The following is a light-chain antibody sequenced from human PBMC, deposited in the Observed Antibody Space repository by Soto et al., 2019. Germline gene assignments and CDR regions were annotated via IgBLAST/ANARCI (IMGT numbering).Light chain of an antibody. CDR1: HREVGAYDF. CDR3: TSYTSSSTPLYV. Sequence: QSVLTQPASVSGSPGQSIAISCTGTHREVGAYDFVSWYQQHPGKAPKLMIYDVSNRPSGVSNRFSGSKSGNTASLTISGLQAEDEADYYCTSYTSSSTPLYVLETGTKVTVL. CDR2: DVS. J-gene: IGLJ1*01. V-gene: IGLV2-14*01.